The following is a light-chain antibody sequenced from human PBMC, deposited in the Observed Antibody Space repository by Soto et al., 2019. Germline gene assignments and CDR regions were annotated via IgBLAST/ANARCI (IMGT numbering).Light chain of an antibody. J-gene: IGKJ5*01. Sequence: DIQMTQSPSTLSACVGDTVTVTCRASQSVSGWLAWYQQKPGEAPKLLIYDASTLESGVPSRFSGSGSETEFTLTISRLQPDDFATYFCHSRAFGQGTRLEIK. CDR1: QSVSGW. CDR3: HSRA. V-gene: IGKV1-5*01. CDR2: DAS.